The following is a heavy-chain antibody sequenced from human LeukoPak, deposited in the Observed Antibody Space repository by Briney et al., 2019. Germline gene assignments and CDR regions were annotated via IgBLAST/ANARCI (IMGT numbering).Heavy chain of an antibody. J-gene: IGHJ5*02. D-gene: IGHD3-3*01. CDR1: GGSSSGYY. CDR3: ARGPRITIFGPTWHWFDP. V-gene: IGHV4-34*01. CDR2: INHSGST. Sequence: SETLSLTCAVYGGSSSGYYWSWIRQPPGKGLEWIGEINHSGSTNYNPSLKSRVTISVDTSKNQFSLKLSSVTAADTAVYYCARGPRITIFGPTWHWFDPWGQGTLVTVSS.